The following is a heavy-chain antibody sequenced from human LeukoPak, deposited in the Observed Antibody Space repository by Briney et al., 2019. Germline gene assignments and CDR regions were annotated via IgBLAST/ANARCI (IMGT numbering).Heavy chain of an antibody. Sequence: SETLFLTCTVSGGSISSYYWSWIRQPPGKGLEWIGYIYYSGSTNFNPSLKSRVTISVDTSKNQFSLKLSSVTAADTAVYYCARTGYCSSTSCYTASRPYYYYYKDVWGKGTTVTVSS. CDR1: GGSISSYY. D-gene: IGHD2-2*02. J-gene: IGHJ6*03. CDR2: IYYSGST. CDR3: ARTGYCSSTSCYTASRPYYYYYKDV. V-gene: IGHV4-59*01.